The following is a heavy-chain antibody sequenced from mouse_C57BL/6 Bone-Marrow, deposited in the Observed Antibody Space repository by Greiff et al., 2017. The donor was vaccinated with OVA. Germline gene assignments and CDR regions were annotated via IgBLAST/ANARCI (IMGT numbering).Heavy chain of an antibody. Sequence: VQLQQSGAELARPGASVKMSCKASGYTFTSYTMHWVKQRPGQGLEWIGYINPSSGYTKYNQKFKDKATLTADKSSSTAYMQLSSLTSEDSAVYYCARWLLRRAWCAYWGQGTLVTVSA. CDR2: INPSSGYT. D-gene: IGHD2-3*01. CDR3: ARWLLRRAWCAY. V-gene: IGHV1-4*01. J-gene: IGHJ3*01. CDR1: GYTFTSYT.